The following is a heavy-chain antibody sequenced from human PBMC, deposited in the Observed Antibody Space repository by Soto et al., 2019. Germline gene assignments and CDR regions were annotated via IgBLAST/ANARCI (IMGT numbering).Heavy chain of an antibody. CDR2: LGGNSCRA. CDR3: KGNYYGSGTYPNL. D-gene: IGHD3-10*01. J-gene: IGHJ4*02. CDR1: GFSFSSYA. V-gene: IGHV3-23*01. Sequence: EVQLLESVGDVVHPGGSARLSGGASGFSFSSYAFDWVRQTRGRGLEWVAGLGGNSCRAYYADSVEGRFTISRDNSRNTVFLQMNTLRVEDSATYYCKGNYYGSGTYPNLWGQGTLVTVAP.